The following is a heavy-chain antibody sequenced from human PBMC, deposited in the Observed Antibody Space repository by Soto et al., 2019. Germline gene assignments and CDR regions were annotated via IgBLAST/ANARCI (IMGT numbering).Heavy chain of an antibody. CDR1: GCTIRSDW. V-gene: IGHV3-7*01. J-gene: IGHJ5*02. CDR2: IKQDGGES. Sequence: GPMRLSYTAVGCTIRSDWMSWVRKATGKGLEWVASIKQDGGESDYVDSVKGRFTISRDNAKNSLFLQMDSLRAEDTAVYYCASRIVYAAVAPSFILGSWFDPWGQGTLVTVSS. CDR3: ASRIVYAAVAPSFILGSWFDP. D-gene: IGHD2-8*01.